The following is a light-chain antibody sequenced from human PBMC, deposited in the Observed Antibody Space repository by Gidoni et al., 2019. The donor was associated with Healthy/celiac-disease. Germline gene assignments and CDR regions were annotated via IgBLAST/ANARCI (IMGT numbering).Light chain of an antibody. J-gene: IGKJ2*01. V-gene: IGKV1-8*01. Sequence: AIRMTQSPSSFSASTGDRVTITSRASQGISSYLAWYQQKQGKAPKLLIYAASTLQRGVPSRFSGSGDGTDFTLTISCLQSEDFATYDCQQYYSYPLAFGQGTKLEIK. CDR2: AAS. CDR1: QGISSY. CDR3: QQYYSYPLA.